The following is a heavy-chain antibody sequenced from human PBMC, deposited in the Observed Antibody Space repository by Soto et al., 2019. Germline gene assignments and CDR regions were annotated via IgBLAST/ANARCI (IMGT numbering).Heavy chain of an antibody. D-gene: IGHD6-19*01. CDR3: AKAHVMVVAGSTFDY. J-gene: IGHJ4*01. CDR2: IFYSGGT. CDR1: GDSISTYY. V-gene: IGHV4-59*08. Sequence: PSETLSLTCTVSGDSISTYYWSWIRQPPGKGLQWIGYIFYSGGTAYNPSLKSRVTISLDMSKKQISLKLSSVTAADTAVYYCAKAHVMVVAGSTFDYWGHGTLVTVSS.